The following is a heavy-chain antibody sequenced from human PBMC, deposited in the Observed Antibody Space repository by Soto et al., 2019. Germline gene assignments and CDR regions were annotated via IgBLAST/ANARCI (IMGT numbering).Heavy chain of an antibody. V-gene: IGHV3-48*03. J-gene: IGHJ5*02. CDR1: GFTFSSYE. D-gene: IGHD3-10*01. CDR2: ISSSGSTI. CDR3: ARALSMASIVRGVIRWFDP. Sequence: EVQLVESGGGLVQPGGSLRLSCAASGFTFSSYEMNWVRQAPGKGLEWVSYISSSGSTIYYADSVKGRFTISRDNAKNSLYLQMNSLRAEDTAVYYCARALSMASIVRGVIRWFDPWGQGTLVTVSS.